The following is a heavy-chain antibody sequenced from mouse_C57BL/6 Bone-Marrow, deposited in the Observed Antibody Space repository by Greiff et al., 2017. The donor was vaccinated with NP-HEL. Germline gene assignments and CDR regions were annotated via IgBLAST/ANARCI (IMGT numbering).Heavy chain of an antibody. CDR1: GFSLTSYG. J-gene: IGHJ3*01. Sequence: VKLVESGPGLVAPSQSLSITCTVSGFSLTSYGVDWVRQSPGKGLEWLGVIWGVGSTNYNSALKSRLSISKDNSKSQVFLKMNSLQTDDTAMYYCASDWGSSRFAYWGQGTLVTVSA. V-gene: IGHV2-6*01. D-gene: IGHD1-1*01. CDR3: ASDWGSSRFAY. CDR2: IWGVGST.